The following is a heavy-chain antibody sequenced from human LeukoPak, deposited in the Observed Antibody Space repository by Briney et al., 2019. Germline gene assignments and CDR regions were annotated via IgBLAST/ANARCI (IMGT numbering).Heavy chain of an antibody. J-gene: IGHJ4*02. CDR2: ISGDSDPI. D-gene: IGHD3-10*01. Sequence: KPGGSLRLSCAASGFTFSSYSMNWVRQAPGEGLQWVSSISGDSDPIYYADSLQGRFTVSRDNAKNTLYLQMSSLKPEDAAVYYCARDSTRLGSGNYYNEFDSWGPGTLVSVSS. CDR1: GFTFSSYS. V-gene: IGHV3-21*01. CDR3: ARDSTRLGSGNYYNEFDS.